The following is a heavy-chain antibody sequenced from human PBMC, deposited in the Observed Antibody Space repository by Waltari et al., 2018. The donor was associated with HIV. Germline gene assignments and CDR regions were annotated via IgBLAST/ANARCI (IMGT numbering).Heavy chain of an antibody. V-gene: IGHV3-30*01. D-gene: IGHD4-17*01. J-gene: IGHJ3*02. Sequence: QVQLVESGGGVVQPGRSLRLSCAASGFTFSSYAMHWVRQAPGKGLEWVAVISYDGSNKYYADSVKGRFTISRDNSKNTLYLQMNSLRAEDTAVYYCARAKTTVTTGDAFDIWGQGTMVTVSS. CDR2: ISYDGSNK. CDR1: GFTFSSYA. CDR3: ARAKTTVTTGDAFDI.